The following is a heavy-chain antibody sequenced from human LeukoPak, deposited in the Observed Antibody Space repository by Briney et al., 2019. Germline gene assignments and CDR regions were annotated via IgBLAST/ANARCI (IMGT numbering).Heavy chain of an antibody. J-gene: IGHJ3*02. CDR1: GFTFHGHG. CDR3: VKDGSYIAFDI. D-gene: IGHD3-10*01. Sequence: PGGSLRLSCVASGFTFHGHGMNWVRQAPGKGLEWVSGITWNGGSISYADSVKGRSTISRDNTKNSLYLQMTSLKVEDTALYYCVKDGSYIAFDIWGLGTMVTVSS. V-gene: IGHV3-20*04. CDR2: ITWNGGSI.